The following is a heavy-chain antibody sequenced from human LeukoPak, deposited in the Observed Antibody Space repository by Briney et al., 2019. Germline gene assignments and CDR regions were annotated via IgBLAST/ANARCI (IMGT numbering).Heavy chain of an antibody. D-gene: IGHD1-26*01. J-gene: IGHJ4*02. CDR2: ISYDGSNK. Sequence: GGSLRLSCAASGFTFSSYAMHWVRQAPGKGLEWVAVISYDGSNKYYADSAKDRFTISRDNSKNTLYLQMNSLRAEDTAVYYCAKDRGSGVVGAIYYFDYWGQGTLVTVSS. V-gene: IGHV3-30-3*01. CDR3: AKDRGSGVVGAIYYFDY. CDR1: GFTFSSYA.